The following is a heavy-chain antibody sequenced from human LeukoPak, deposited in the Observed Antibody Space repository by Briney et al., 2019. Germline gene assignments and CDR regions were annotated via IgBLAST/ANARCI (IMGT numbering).Heavy chain of an antibody. D-gene: IGHD2-2*01. CDR3: AREVRALYYGMDV. J-gene: IGHJ6*02. Sequence: GGSLRLSCAASGFTFSSYWMSWVRQAPGKGLEWVANVKQDGSEKYYVDSVKGRFTISRDNAKNSLYLQMNSLRAEDTAVYYCAREVRALYYGMDVWGQGTTVTVSS. CDR1: GFTFSSYW. CDR2: VKQDGSEK. V-gene: IGHV3-7*01.